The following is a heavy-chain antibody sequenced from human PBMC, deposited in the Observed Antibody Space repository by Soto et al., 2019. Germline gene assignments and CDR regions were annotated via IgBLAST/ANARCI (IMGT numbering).Heavy chain of an antibody. J-gene: IGHJ6*03. V-gene: IGHV4-39*01. Sequence: ASETLSLTCTVSGGSISSSSYYWGWICQPPGKGLEWIGSIYYSGSTYYNPSLKSRVTIPVDTSKNQFSLKLSSVTATDTAVYYCARSGYGSGVPKYYYYYYMDVWGKGTTVTVSS. CDR3: ARSGYGSGVPKYYYYYYMDV. CDR1: GGSISSSSYY. CDR2: IYYSGST. D-gene: IGHD3-10*01.